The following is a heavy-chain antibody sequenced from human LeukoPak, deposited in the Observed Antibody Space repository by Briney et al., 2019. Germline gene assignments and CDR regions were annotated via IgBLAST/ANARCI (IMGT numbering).Heavy chain of an antibody. J-gene: IGHJ4*02. D-gene: IGHD2-8*02. CDR2: ISGNGGST. Sequence: PGGSLRLSCAASGFTFSSYGMSWVRHAPGKGLEWVSAISGNGGSTYYADSVKGRFTISRDNSKNTLYLQMNSLRAEDTAVYYCAKAVAITGYYFDYWGQGTLVTVSS. V-gene: IGHV3-23*01. CDR3: AKAVAITGYYFDY. CDR1: GFTFSSYG.